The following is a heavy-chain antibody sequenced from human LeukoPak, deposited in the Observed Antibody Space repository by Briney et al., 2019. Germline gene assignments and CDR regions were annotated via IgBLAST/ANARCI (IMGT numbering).Heavy chain of an antibody. D-gene: IGHD4-17*01. V-gene: IGHV4-30-2*01. CDR2: IYHSGST. Sequence: SETLSLTCAVSGGSISSGGYSWSWIRQPPGKGLERIGYIYHSGSTYYNPSLKSRVTISVDRSKNQFSLKLSSVTAADTAVYYCARARLRWNWFDPWGQGTLVTVSS. CDR1: GGSISSGGYS. J-gene: IGHJ5*02. CDR3: ARARLRWNWFDP.